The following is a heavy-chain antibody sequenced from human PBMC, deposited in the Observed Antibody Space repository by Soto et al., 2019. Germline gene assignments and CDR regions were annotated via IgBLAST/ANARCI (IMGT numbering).Heavy chain of an antibody. CDR2: ISGSGGST. V-gene: IGHV3-23*01. Sequence: GGSLRLSCAASGFTFSSYAMSWVRQAPGKGLEWVSAISGSGGSTYYADSGKGRFTISRDNSKNTLYLKMNSLRAEDTAVDYRAKDLPLLWFGELAAFDIWGQGTMVTVSS. CDR1: GFTFSSYA. J-gene: IGHJ3*02. CDR3: AKDLPLLWFGELAAFDI. D-gene: IGHD3-10*01.